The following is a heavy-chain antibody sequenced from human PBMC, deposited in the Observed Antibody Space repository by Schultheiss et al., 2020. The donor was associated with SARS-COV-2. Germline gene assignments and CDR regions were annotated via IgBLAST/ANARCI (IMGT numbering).Heavy chain of an antibody. CDR1: GGSFSGYY. CDR2: IYHSGST. Sequence: SETLSLTCAVYGGSFSGYYWSWIRQPPGKGLEWIGYIYHSGSTNYNPSLKSRVTISVDTSKNQFSLKLSSVTAADTAVYYCATAGSSSNAFDIWGQGTMVTVSS. CDR3: ATAGSSSNAFDI. J-gene: IGHJ3*02. V-gene: IGHV4-34*01. D-gene: IGHD6-6*01.